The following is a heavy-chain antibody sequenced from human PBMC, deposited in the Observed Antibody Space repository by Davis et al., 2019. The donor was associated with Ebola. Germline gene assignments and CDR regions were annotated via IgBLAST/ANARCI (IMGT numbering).Heavy chain of an antibody. CDR3: AREIWGGGDGAFDI. D-gene: IGHD2-21*02. CDR2: IYSGGST. V-gene: IGHV3-53*04. J-gene: IGHJ3*02. Sequence: GESLKISCAASGFTVSSNYMSWVRQAPGKGLEWVSVIYSGGSTYYADSVKGRFTISRHNSKNTLYLQMNSLRAEDTAVYYCAREIWGGGDGAFDIWGQGTMVTVSS. CDR1: GFTVSSNY.